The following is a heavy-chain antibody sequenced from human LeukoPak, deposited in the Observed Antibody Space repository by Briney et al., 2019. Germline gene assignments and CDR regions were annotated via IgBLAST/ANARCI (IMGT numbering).Heavy chain of an antibody. CDR1: GFTFSDYY. Sequence: GGSLRLSCAASGFTFSDYYMSWIRQAPGKGLEWVSYISSSGSTIYYADSVKGRFTISRDNAKNSLYLQMNSLRAEDTAVYYCARDSTPMVRGVSNWFDPWGQGTLVTVSS. V-gene: IGHV3-11*01. D-gene: IGHD3-10*01. CDR3: ARDSTPMVRGVSNWFDP. J-gene: IGHJ5*02. CDR2: ISSSGSTI.